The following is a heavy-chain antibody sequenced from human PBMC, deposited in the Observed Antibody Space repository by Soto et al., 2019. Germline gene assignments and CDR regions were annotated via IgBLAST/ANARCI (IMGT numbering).Heavy chain of an antibody. V-gene: IGHV4-31*03. CDR2: IYHSGAT. CDR3: SRGDY. Sequence: QVQLQESGPRLVRPSQTLSLTCTVSGDSIDTAGYYWTWIRQRPGRVLEWLGFIYHSGATYYSSSMKSRLSISIDRSQNQFSLKVTSVTAADTAVYFCSRGDYWGQGMLVTVSS. J-gene: IGHJ4*02. CDR1: GDSIDTAGYY.